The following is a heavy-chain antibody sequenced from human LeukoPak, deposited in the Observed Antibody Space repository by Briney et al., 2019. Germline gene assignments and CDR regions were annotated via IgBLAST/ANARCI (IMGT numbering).Heavy chain of an antibody. Sequence: GGSLRLSCAASGFTFITYAMHWVRQAPGKGLEWVTFIRNDGSHKYYTDSVKGRFTISRDNSKNTLFLQMNSLRPEDTAVYYCAKDGGWYELYYMDVWGTGTTVTVSS. J-gene: IGHJ6*03. V-gene: IGHV3-30*02. CDR1: GFTFITYA. CDR2: IRNDGSHK. D-gene: IGHD6-19*01. CDR3: AKDGGWYELYYMDV.